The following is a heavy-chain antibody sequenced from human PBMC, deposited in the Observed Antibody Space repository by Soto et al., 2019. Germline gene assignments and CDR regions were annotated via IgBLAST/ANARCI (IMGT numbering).Heavy chain of an antibody. Sequence: QLQLQESGPGLVKPSETLSLTCTVSGGSISSSSYYWGWIRQPPGKGLEWIGTIYYCGTTYSNPSLKSRVTISLDTSKNQFSLKLSSVTAADTAVYYCPIGYCSSTSCFEAFDIWGQGTMVTVSS. CDR3: PIGYCSSTSCFEAFDI. D-gene: IGHD2-2*01. J-gene: IGHJ3*02. CDR1: GGSISSSSYY. CDR2: IYYCGTT. V-gene: IGHV4-39*07.